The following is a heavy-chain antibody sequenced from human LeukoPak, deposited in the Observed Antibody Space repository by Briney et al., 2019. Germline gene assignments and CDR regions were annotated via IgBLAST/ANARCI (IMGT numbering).Heavy chain of an antibody. Sequence: GGSPRLSCAASGFTFSDYYMSWIRQAPGKGLEWVSYISSSGSTIYYADSVKGRFTISRDNAKNSLYLQMNSLRAEDTAVYYCASSDYYDSSGYPYFDYWGQGTLVTVSS. D-gene: IGHD3-22*01. CDR3: ASSDYYDSSGYPYFDY. CDR2: ISSSGSTI. V-gene: IGHV3-11*01. J-gene: IGHJ4*02. CDR1: GFTFSDYY.